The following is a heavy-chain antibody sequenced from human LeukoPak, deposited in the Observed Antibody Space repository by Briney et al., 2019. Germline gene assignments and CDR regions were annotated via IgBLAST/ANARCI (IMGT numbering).Heavy chain of an antibody. CDR3: ARGRYYSILTTYTPPNY. CDR1: GYTFTSYD. J-gene: IGHJ4*02. Sequence: ASVKVSCKASGYTFTSYDINWVRQATGQGLEWVGCMNPNSGDTVYAQKFQGRITMTRNASTSTAYMEVSSLRSEDTAVYYCARGRYYSILTTYTPPNYWGQGTLVTVSS. CDR2: MNPNSGDT. V-gene: IGHV1-8*01. D-gene: IGHD3-9*01.